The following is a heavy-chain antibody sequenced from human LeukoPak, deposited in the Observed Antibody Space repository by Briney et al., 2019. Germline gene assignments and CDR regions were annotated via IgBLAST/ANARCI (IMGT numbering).Heavy chain of an antibody. CDR1: GGTFSSYA. CDR3: ARDLLRGYSYGYADY. CDR2: IIPIFGTA. J-gene: IGHJ4*02. D-gene: IGHD5-18*01. Sequence: SVKVSCKASGGTFSSYAISWVRQAPGQGLEWMGGIIPIFGTANYAQKFQGRVTITADESTSTAYMELSSLRSEDTAVYYCARDLLRGYSYGYADYWGQGTLVTVSS. V-gene: IGHV1-69*13.